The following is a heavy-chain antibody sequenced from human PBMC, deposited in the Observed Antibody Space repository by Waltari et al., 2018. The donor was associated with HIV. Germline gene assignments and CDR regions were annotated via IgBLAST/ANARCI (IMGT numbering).Heavy chain of an antibody. V-gene: IGHV4-59*01. D-gene: IGHD3-22*01. CDR2: IYYSGST. J-gene: IGHJ5*02. Sequence: QVQLQESGPGLVKPSETLSLTCTVSGGSISSYYWSWNRQPPGKGLEWIGYIYYSGSTNYNPSLKSRVTISVDTSKNQFSLKLSSVTAADTAVYYCARDYYDSSGYYYGYSPWGQGTLVTVSS. CDR3: ARDYYDSSGYYYGYSP. CDR1: GGSISSYY.